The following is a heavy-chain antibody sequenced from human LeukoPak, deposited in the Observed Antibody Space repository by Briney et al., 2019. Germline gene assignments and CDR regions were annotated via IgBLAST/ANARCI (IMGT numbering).Heavy chain of an antibody. J-gene: IGHJ4*02. Sequence: PSETLSLTCTVSGVPIRSHYWSWIRQSPGKGLEWIGNIYYTGSTNYNPSLKSRVAFSIDTSKNQFSLTLNSMTAADAAVYYCASAGNPHYFDFWGQGPLVAVSS. CDR2: IYYTGST. CDR1: GVPIRSHY. CDR3: ASAGNPHYFDF. V-gene: IGHV4-59*11.